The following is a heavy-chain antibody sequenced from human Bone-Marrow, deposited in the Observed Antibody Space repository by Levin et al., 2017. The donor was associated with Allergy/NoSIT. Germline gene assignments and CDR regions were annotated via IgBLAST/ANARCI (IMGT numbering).Heavy chain of an antibody. CDR3: SRYFSGWTSRFDP. J-gene: IGHJ5*02. CDR2: IIPVFGTA. Sequence: KISCKASGVTFSSTTFSWLRQAPGQGLQWMGAIIPVFGTADYSRDFQDRVTITADESTSTVYMELTRLTSDDTAVYYCSRYFSGWTSRFDPWGQGTLVTVSS. D-gene: IGHD6-19*01. V-gene: IGHV1-69*01. CDR1: GVTFSSTT.